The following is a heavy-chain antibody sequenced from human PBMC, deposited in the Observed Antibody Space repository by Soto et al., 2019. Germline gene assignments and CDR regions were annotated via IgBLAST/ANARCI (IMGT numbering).Heavy chain of an antibody. CDR1: GFTFSSYA. V-gene: IGHV3-64*01. D-gene: IGHD6-19*01. J-gene: IGHJ5*02. CDR2: ISSNGGST. Sequence: EVQLVESGGGLVQPGGSLRLSCAASGFTFSSYAMHWVRQAPGKGLEYVSAISSNGGSTYYANSVKGRFTISRDNSKNTLYLQMGSLRAEDMAVYYCAREGTIAGAEPLTGFDPWGQGTLVTVSS. CDR3: AREGTIAGAEPLTGFDP.